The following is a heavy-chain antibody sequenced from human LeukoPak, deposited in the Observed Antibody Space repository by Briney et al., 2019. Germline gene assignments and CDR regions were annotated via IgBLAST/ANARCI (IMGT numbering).Heavy chain of an antibody. CDR2: ISSSSSYI. CDR1: GFTFSSYS. V-gene: IGHV3-21*01. CDR3: ARVVDKGD. D-gene: IGHD2-15*01. J-gene: IGHJ4*02. Sequence: PGGSLRLSCAASGFTFSSYSMNWVRQAPGKGLEWVSSISSSSSYIYYADSVRGRFTISRDNAKNSLYLRLNSLRAEDTAVYYCARVVDKGDWGQGTLVTVSS.